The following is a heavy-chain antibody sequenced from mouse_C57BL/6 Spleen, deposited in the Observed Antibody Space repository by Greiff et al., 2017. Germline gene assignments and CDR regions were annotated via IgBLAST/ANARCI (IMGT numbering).Heavy chain of an antibody. CDR3: TREGWVY. V-gene: IGHV1-15*01. CDR1: GYTFTDYE. J-gene: IGHJ2*01. D-gene: IGHD3-3*01. CDR2: IDPETGGT. Sequence: QVQLKESGAELVRPGASVTLSCKASGYTFTDYEMHWVKQTPVHGLEWIGAIDPETGGTAYNQKFKGKAILTADKSSSTAYMELRSLTSEDSAVYYCTREGWVYWGQGTTLTVSS.